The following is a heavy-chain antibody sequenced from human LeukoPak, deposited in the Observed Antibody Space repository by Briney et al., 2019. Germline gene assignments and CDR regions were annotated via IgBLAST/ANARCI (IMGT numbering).Heavy chain of an antibody. CDR1: GGSISSYY. D-gene: IGHD2-15*01. CDR3: ARGYCSGGSCYSYYYYNYMDV. V-gene: IGHV4-59*12. CDR2: IHYSGST. Sequence: PSETLSLTCTVSGGSISSYYWSWIRQPPGKGLEWIGSIHYSGSTNYNPSLKSRVTISVDTSKNQFSLKLSSVTAADTAVYYCARGYCSGGSCYSYYYYNYMDVWGKGTAVTVSS. J-gene: IGHJ6*03.